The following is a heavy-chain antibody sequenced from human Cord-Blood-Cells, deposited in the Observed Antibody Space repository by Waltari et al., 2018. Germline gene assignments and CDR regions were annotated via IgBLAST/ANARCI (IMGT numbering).Heavy chain of an antibody. CDR1: GGSISSYY. D-gene: IGHD6-13*01. V-gene: IGHV4-59*08. CDR3: ARSAGYSSSWYYFDY. CDR2: IYYSGST. J-gene: IGHJ4*02. Sequence: QVQLQESGPGLVKPSETLSLTCTVSGGSISSYYWSWIRQPPGKGLEWIGYIYYSGSTNYNPSLKSRVTISVDTSKNHFSLKLSSVTAADTAVYYCARSAGYSSSWYYFDYWGQGTLVTVSS.